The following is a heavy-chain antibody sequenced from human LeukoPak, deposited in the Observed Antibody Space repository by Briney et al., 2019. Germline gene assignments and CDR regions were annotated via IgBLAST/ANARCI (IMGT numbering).Heavy chain of an antibody. CDR2: ISGSGDNT. V-gene: IGHV3-23*01. Sequence: GGSLRLSCAASGFTFSSYAMSWVRQVPGKGLEWVSVISGSGDNTYYADSVKGRFTISRDNPKNMLYLQMNSLRAEDTAVYYCAKWKYSNSGIDDYWGQGTLVTVSS. D-gene: IGHD6-6*01. CDR3: AKWKYSNSGIDDY. CDR1: GFTFSSYA. J-gene: IGHJ4*02.